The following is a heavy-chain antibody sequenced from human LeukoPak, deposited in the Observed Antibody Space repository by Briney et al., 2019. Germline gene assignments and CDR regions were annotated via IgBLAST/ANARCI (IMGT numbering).Heavy chain of an antibody. J-gene: IGHJ4*02. CDR3: VVAATARGDFDS. CDR1: GFTFSSYW. CDR2: MNRDGSEK. D-gene: IGHD6-6*01. Sequence: GGSLRLSCAVSGFTFSSYWMSWVRQAPGKGLEWVANMNRDGSEKYYVDSVKGRFTISRDNAKNSLYLQMNSLRDEDTAVYFCVVAATARGDFDSWGQGTLATVSS. V-gene: IGHV3-7*01.